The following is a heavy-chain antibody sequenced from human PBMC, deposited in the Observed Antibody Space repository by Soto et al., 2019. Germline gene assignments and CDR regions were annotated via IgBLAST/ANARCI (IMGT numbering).Heavy chain of an antibody. CDR1: GYTFTSYG. Sequence: QVQLVQSGAEVKKPGASVKVSCKVSGYTFTSYGISWVRQAPGQGLEWMGWISAYNGNTNYAQKFQGRVTMTTDTSTSTAYMELRSLRSDDTAVYYCAREGRDYGDYVPFGYWGQGTLVTVSS. D-gene: IGHD4-17*01. J-gene: IGHJ4*02. CDR2: ISAYNGNT. CDR3: AREGRDYGDYVPFGY. V-gene: IGHV1-18*01.